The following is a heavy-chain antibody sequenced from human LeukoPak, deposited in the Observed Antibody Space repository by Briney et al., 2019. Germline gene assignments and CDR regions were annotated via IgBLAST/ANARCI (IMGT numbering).Heavy chain of an antibody. CDR2: IRYDGSNK. Sequence: GGSLRLSCAASGFTFSSYGMHWVRQAPGKGLEWVAFIRYDGSNKYYADSVKGRFTISRDNAKNSLYLQMNSLRAEDTAVYYCARQRSGWYMYWYFDLWGRGTLVTVSS. V-gene: IGHV3-30*02. D-gene: IGHD6-19*01. CDR1: GFTFSSYG. J-gene: IGHJ2*01. CDR3: ARQRSGWYMYWYFDL.